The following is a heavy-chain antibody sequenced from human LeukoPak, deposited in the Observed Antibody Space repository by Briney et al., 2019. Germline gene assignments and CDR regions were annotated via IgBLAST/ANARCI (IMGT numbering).Heavy chain of an antibody. CDR2: INSSSSYI. J-gene: IGHJ3*02. D-gene: IGHD4-17*01. V-gene: IGHV3-21*04. Sequence: GGSLRLSCAASGFTFSSYSMNWVRQAPGKGLEWVSSINSSSSYIYYADSVKGRFTISRDNAKNSLYLQMNSLRAEDTAVYYCAKDDYGAGFDIWGQGTMVTVSS. CDR1: GFTFSSYS. CDR3: AKDDYGAGFDI.